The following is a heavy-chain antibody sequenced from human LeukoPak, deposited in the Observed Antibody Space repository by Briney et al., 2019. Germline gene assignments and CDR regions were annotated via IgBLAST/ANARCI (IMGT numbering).Heavy chain of an antibody. D-gene: IGHD3-10*01. J-gene: IGHJ4*02. CDR3: ARARRYYGSGSYGPSFLFDY. V-gene: IGHV4-34*01. CDR1: GGSFSGYY. Sequence: PSETLSLTCAVYGGSFSGYYWSWIRQPPGKGLEWIGEINHSGITNYNPSLKSRVTISVDTSKNQFSLKLSSVTAADTAVYYCARARRYYGSGSYGPSFLFDYWGQGTLVTVSS. CDR2: INHSGIT.